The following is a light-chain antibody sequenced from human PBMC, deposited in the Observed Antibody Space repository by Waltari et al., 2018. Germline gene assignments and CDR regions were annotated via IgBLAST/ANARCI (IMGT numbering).Light chain of an antibody. J-gene: IGLJ2*01. CDR1: NIGDKS. Sequence: SYVLTQPPSVSVAPGKTARITCGGNNIGDKSVHWYQQKPGQAPDLVSYDDSDRPSEIPERFSCSSSGNTATLTVSRVEGGDEADYYCQVWDSSSDHVLFGGGTKLTVL. CDR3: QVWDSSSDHVL. V-gene: IGLV3-21*04. CDR2: DDS.